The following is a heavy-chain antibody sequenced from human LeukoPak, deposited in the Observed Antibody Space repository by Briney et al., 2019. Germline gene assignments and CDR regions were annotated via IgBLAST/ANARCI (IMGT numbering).Heavy chain of an antibody. CDR1: GFTFSDAW. CDR2: IKGKSDGGTI. V-gene: IGHV3-15*01. Sequence: GGSLRLSCVGSGFTFSDAWMSWVRQAPGKGLEWVGRIKGKSDGGTIDYAAPVKGRFTISRDDSRNTLYLQMNSLKTEDTAVYYCTTRRQDGWWGQGTLVTVS. D-gene: IGHD2-15*01. J-gene: IGHJ4*02. CDR3: TTRRQDGW.